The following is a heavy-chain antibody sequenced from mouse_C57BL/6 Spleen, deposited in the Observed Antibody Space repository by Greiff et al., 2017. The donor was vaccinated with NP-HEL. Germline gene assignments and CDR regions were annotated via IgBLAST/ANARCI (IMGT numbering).Heavy chain of an antibody. D-gene: IGHD1-1*01. CDR1: GFTFSSYA. Sequence: EVKLMESGGGLVKPGGSLKLSCAASGFTFSSYAMSWVRQTPEKRLEWVATISDGGSYTYYPDNVKGRFTISRDNAKNNLYLQMSHLKSEDTAMYYCAREGITTVVAPYWYFDVWGTGTTVTVSS. CDR3: AREGITTVVAPYWYFDV. V-gene: IGHV5-4*01. CDR2: ISDGGSYT. J-gene: IGHJ1*03.